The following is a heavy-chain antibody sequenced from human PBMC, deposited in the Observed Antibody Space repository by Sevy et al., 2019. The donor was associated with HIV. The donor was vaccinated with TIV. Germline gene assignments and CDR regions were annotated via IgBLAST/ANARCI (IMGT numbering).Heavy chain of an antibody. J-gene: IGHJ4*02. CDR2: IRRNSHEPYGGTT. D-gene: IGHD5-12*01. CDR3: TRALATADTPEYYFDY. CDR1: GFTFSNAW. V-gene: IGHV3-49*04. Sequence: GGSLRLSCAASGFTFSNAWMSWVRQAPGKGLEWVAFIRRNSHEPYGGTTEYAASVKGRFTISRDDSKRIAYLQMNSLKTEDTAVYYCTRALATADTPEYYFDYWGQGILVTVSS.